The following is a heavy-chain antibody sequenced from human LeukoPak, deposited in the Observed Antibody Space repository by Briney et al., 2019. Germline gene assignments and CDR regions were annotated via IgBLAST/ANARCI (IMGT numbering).Heavy chain of an antibody. Sequence: PSETLSLTCTVSGGSVSSGSYYWSWIRQPPGKGLEWIGYIYYSGSTNYNPSLKSRVTISVDTSKNQFSLKLSSVTAADTAVYYCARTGTDYDILTGYLDYWGQGTLVTVSS. CDR2: IYYSGST. CDR1: GGSVSSGSYY. D-gene: IGHD3-9*01. J-gene: IGHJ4*02. CDR3: ARTGTDYDILTGYLDY. V-gene: IGHV4-61*01.